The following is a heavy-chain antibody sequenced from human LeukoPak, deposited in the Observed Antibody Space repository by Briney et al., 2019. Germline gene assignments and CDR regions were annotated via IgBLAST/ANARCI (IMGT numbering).Heavy chain of an antibody. CDR2: IFSSGST. Sequence: SETLSLTCSVPGGSLNSFSHYWAWIRQPPGKGLEWIGCIFSSGSTYYNPSLQSRVTISVDTSKNQFSLKLSSVTAADTAVYYCARHASSGYWEDNWYFDLWGRGTLVTVSS. J-gene: IGHJ2*01. D-gene: IGHD3-22*01. V-gene: IGHV4-39*01. CDR1: GGSLNSFSHY. CDR3: ARHASSGYWEDNWYFDL.